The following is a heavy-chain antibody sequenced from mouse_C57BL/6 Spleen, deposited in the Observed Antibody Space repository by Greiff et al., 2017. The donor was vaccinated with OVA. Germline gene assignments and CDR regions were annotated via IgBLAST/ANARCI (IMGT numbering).Heavy chain of an antibody. V-gene: IGHV1-69*01. J-gene: IGHJ2*01. Sequence: QVQLQQPGAELVMPGASVKLSCKASGYTFTSYWMHWVKQRPGQGLEWIGEIDPSDSYTNYNQKFKGKSTLTVDKSASTAYMQLSSLTSEDSAVYYCARGRYGNPYYCDYWGQGTTLTVSS. D-gene: IGHD2-10*02. CDR1: GYTFTSYW. CDR3: ARGRYGNPYYCDY. CDR2: IDPSDSYT.